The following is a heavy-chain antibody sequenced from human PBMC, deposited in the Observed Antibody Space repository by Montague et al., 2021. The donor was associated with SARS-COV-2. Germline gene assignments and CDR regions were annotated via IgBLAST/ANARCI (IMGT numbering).Heavy chain of an antibody. CDR2: IYYSGST. CDR3: ARQENSSGWFKPDAFDI. D-gene: IGHD6-19*01. V-gene: IGHV4-39*01. J-gene: IGHJ3*02. CDR1: GGSISSSSYY. Sequence: ETLSLTCTVSGGSISSSSYYWGWIRQPPGKGLVWIGSIYYSGSTYYNPSLKSRVTLSVDTSKNQFSLKLSSVTAADTAVYYCARQENSSGWFKPDAFDIWGQGTMVTVSS.